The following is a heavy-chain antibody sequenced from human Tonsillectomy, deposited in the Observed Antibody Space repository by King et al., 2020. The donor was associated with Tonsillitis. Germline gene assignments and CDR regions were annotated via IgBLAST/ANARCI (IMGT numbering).Heavy chain of an antibody. D-gene: IGHD4-17*01. CDR2: IYYSGST. CDR3: ALCCFYGDHFWYFVL. Sequence: LQLQESGPGLVKPSETLSPTCTVSGGSISSSSYYLGWIRQPPGKGLEWIGSIYYSGSTYNNPSLKSRVTISVDTSKKQFSLKLSSVTAADTAVYYCALCCFYGDHFWYFVLWGRGTLVTVSS. CDR1: GGSISSSSYY. V-gene: IGHV4-39*07. J-gene: IGHJ2*01.